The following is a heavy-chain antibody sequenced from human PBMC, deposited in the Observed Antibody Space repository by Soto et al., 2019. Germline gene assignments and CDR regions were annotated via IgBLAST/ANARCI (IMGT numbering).Heavy chain of an antibody. CDR1: GYTFTNYY. D-gene: IGHD3-3*01. Sequence: QVQLVQSGAEVKEPGASVKVSCKASGYTFTNYYIHWVRQAPGQGLGWMGIINPNGGSTNYVQNFQGRVTMTRDSSKGTVYMELTGLRSEDKGVYYCGRGLFAGDVWGKGNPVPVSS. V-gene: IGHV1-46*03. CDR2: INPNGGST. J-gene: IGHJ6*03. CDR3: GRGLFAGDV.